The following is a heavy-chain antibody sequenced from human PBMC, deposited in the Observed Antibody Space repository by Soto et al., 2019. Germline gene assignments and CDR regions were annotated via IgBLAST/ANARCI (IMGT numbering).Heavy chain of an antibody. J-gene: IGHJ5*02. CDR3: AHRRIPDFLNWFYP. V-gene: IGHV2-5*05. D-gene: IGHD2-21*01. Sequence: QITLKESGPTLVKPTQTLTLTCTFSGFSLSTSGVGVGWIRQPPGKALEWLALIYWDDDKRCGPSLKRRLTITEDTSKPQVVLTMTNMDPVDTATYYCAHRRIPDFLNWFYPWGQGTLVTVSS. CDR2: IYWDDDK. CDR1: GFSLSTSGVG.